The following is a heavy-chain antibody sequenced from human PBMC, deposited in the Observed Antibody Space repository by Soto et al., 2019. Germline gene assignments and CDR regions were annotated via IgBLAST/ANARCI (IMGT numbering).Heavy chain of an antibody. CDR2: IYWDESE. CDR3: ARRRYTGSAVLNMDV. D-gene: IGHD1-1*01. Sequence: QVTLKESGPSLVQPTQTLTLTCTFSGFSLSSSGVGVGWIRQPPGKALECLAVIYWDESERYSPSLKSRLTIPKDTTKNQVVLTMTNLDPVDTATYYCARRRYTGSAVLNMDVWGQGTTVTVSS. V-gene: IGHV2-5*02. J-gene: IGHJ6*02. CDR1: GFSLSSSGVG.